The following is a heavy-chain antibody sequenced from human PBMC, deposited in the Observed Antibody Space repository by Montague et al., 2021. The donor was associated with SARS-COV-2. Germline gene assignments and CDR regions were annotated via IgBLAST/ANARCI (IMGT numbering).Heavy chain of an antibody. V-gene: IGHV3-48*03. D-gene: IGHD3-10*01. CDR3: ARDRSMLRGIFPYDFGMDV. CDR1: RFSFSSYE. J-gene: IGHJ6*02. CDR2: ISSTGGTI. Sequence: SLRLSCAASRFSFSSYETNWVRPAPGKGLEWVSYISSTGGTIYYADSVKGRFTISRDNAKNSLFLQMNSLGAEDTAVYYCARDRSMLRGIFPYDFGMDVWGQGAAVTVSS.